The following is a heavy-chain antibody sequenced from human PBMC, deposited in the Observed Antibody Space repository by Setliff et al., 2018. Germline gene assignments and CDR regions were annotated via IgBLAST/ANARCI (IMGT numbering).Heavy chain of an antibody. D-gene: IGHD2-15*01. J-gene: IGHJ4*02. V-gene: IGHV1-18*01. CDR3: ARDLVGYCSGGSCYDWDY. CDR2: ISAYNGNT. Sequence: ASVKVSCKASGYTFTSYGISWVRQAPGQGLEWMGWISAYNGNTNYAQKLQGRVTMTTDTSTSTAYMELRSLRSDDTAVYYCARDLVGYCSGGSCYDWDYWGQGTLGHRLH. CDR1: GYTFTSYG.